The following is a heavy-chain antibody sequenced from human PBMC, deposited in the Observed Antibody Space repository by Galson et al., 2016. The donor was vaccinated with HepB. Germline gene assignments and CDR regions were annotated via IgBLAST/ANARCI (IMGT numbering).Heavy chain of an antibody. V-gene: IGHV3-23*01. Sequence: SLRLSCAASGFPFSSYAMSWVRQAPGKGLEWVSAIGSDGGSTYYADSVKGRFTISKDNSKNTLYLQMNSLRPEDTAIYYCAKGGGRGAAGRYFDYWGQGTLVTVSS. CDR1: GFPFSSYA. CDR3: AKGGGRGAAGRYFDY. D-gene: IGHD6-13*01. CDR2: IGSDGGST. J-gene: IGHJ4*02.